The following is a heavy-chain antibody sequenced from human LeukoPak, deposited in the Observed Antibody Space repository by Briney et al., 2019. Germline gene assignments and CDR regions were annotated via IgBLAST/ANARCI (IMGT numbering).Heavy chain of an antibody. V-gene: IGHV4-34*01. J-gene: IGHJ4*02. CDR1: NGSFSNYY. D-gene: IGHD5-24*01. CDR2: IYRGST. CDR3: ARGMGQFDS. Sequence: SETLSLTCAVFNGSFSNYYWSWIRQSPGKRLEWIGEIYRGSTNYNPSLKTRVTISVDTSENQFSLTLNSVTAADTAVYYCARGMGQFDSWGQGTPVAVSS.